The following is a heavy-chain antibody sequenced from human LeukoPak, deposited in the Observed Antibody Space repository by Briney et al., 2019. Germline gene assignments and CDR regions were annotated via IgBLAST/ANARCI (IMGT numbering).Heavy chain of an antibody. Sequence: GGSLRLSCAASGFTVSSNYMSWVRQAPDKGLEWVAVISYDGSNKYYADSVKGRFTISRDNSKNTLYLQMNSLRAEDTAVYYCAKDYYYDSSGYLYWGQGTLVTVSS. CDR2: ISYDGSNK. D-gene: IGHD3-22*01. CDR3: AKDYYYDSSGYLY. V-gene: IGHV3-30*18. J-gene: IGHJ4*02. CDR1: GFTVSSNY.